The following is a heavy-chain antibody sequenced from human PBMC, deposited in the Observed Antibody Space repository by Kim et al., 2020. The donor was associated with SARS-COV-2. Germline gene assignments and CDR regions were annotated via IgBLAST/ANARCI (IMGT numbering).Heavy chain of an antibody. V-gene: IGHV1-46*01. CDR3: ARAVLDAFDI. CDR2: IT. Sequence: ITSYAQKFQGRVTMTRDTSTSTVYMELSSLRSEDTAVYYCARAVLDAFDIWGQGTMVTVSS. D-gene: IGHD4-17*01. J-gene: IGHJ3*02.